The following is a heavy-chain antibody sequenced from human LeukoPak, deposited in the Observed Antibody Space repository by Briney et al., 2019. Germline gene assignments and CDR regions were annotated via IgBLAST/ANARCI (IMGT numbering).Heavy chain of an antibody. CDR3: AKEELGARLDY. D-gene: IGHD1-26*01. CDR2: ISFDGSNK. Sequence: GGSLRLSCVASGFTFTAYGMHWVRQAPGKGLEWVAFISFDGSNKYYADSVKGRFTFSRDNSKNTLFLQMNSLRAEDTAVYYCAKEELGARLDYWGQGTLVTVSS. CDR1: GFTFTAYG. V-gene: IGHV3-30*18. J-gene: IGHJ4*02.